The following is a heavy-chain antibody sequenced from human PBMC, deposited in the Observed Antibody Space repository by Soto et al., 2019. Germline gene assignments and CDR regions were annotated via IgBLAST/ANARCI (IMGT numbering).Heavy chain of an antibody. D-gene: IGHD1-26*01. CDR1: GASIISENW. CDR3: AKSWELRRFFAS. Sequence: QVQLQESGPGRVKPSGTLSLTCAVSGASIISENWWTWVRQSPGKGLEWIGEIHHTGSTTYNPSLDSRVTLSVDKSKNHFSLILSSVTAADTALYYCAKSWELRRFFASWGQGTLVTVSS. V-gene: IGHV4-4*02. CDR2: IHHTGST. J-gene: IGHJ4*02.